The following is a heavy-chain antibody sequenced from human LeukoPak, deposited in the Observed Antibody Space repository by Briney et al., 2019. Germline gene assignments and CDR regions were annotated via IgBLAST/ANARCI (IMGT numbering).Heavy chain of an antibody. V-gene: IGHV3-7*01. D-gene: IGHD3-10*01. CDR1: GFTFTTHW. CDR3: ARVFGGSSYYYYYMDV. Sequence: PGGSLRLSCVASGFTFTTHWMSWVRQAPGKGLEGVANIHQDGSDKYYVDSVKGRFPISRDNAKNSLYLQMNSLRAEDTAVYYCARVFGGSSYYYYYMDVWGKGTTVTVSS. J-gene: IGHJ6*03. CDR2: IHQDGSDK.